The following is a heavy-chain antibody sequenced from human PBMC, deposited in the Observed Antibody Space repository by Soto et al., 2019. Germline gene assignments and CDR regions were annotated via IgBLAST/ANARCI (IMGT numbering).Heavy chain of an antibody. CDR1: GYTFTSYG. D-gene: IGHD2-21*02. J-gene: IGHJ6*02. V-gene: IGHV1-18*01. CDR2: ISAYNRNT. CDR3: ARDPLGLRDYFFDGMDV. Sequence: ASVKVSCKASGYTFTSYGISWVRQDPGQGLEWMGWISAYNRNTNYAQKLQGRVTMTTDTSTSTAYMELRSLRSDDTAVYYCARDPLGLRDYFFDGMDVWGQGTTVTVSS.